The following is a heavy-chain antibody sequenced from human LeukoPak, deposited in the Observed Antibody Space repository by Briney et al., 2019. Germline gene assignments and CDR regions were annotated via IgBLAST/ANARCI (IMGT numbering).Heavy chain of an antibody. D-gene: IGHD6-19*01. Sequence: GGSLRLSCAASGFTVSTYAMSWVRQAPGKGLEWVSGISGSGGRTYYADSVKGRFTISRDNSKNTLYLQMNRLGAEDTAVYYCAKDQGDYSSGWSIFDYWGQGSLVTVSS. CDR1: GFTVSTYA. CDR3: AKDQGDYSSGWSIFDY. J-gene: IGHJ4*02. CDR2: ISGSGGRT. V-gene: IGHV3-23*01.